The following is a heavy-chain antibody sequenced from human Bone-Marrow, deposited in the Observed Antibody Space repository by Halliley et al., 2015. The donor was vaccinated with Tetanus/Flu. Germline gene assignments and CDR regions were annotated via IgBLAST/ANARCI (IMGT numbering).Heavy chain of an antibody. D-gene: IGHD3-16*01. CDR1: GGSMSSHF. CDR3: AGTWGLGGPSAFDI. CDR2: IFSSGSP. Sequence: TLSLTCTVSGGSMSSHFWSWIRQPPGKGLGWIGYIFSSGSPKYNPSLTSRVSISLDTSTDQFSLNLTSGTAADTAVYYRAGTWGLGGPSAFDIRGQGPIGRVSS. V-gene: IGHV4-59*11. J-gene: IGHJ3*02.